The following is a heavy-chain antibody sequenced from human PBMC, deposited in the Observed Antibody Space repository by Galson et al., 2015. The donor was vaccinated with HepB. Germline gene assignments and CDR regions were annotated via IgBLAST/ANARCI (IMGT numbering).Heavy chain of an antibody. J-gene: IGHJ6*02. CDR3: TTDRYYYGMDV. CDR1: GLSLSNVW. CDR2: IKSKTDGGTT. V-gene: IGHV3-15*01. Sequence: SLRLSCAASGLSLSNVWMSWVRQAPGKGLEWVGRIKSKTDGGTTDYAAPVKGRFTISRDDSKNTLYLQMNSLKTEDTAVYYCTTDRYYYGMDVWGQGTTVTVSS.